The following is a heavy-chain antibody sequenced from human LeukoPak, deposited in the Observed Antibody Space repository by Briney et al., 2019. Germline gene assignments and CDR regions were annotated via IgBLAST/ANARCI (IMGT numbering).Heavy chain of an antibody. D-gene: IGHD3-3*01. V-gene: IGHV1-8*01. CDR3: ARGKRFLEWLPRSRLPNWFDP. CDR1: GYTFTSYD. J-gene: IGHJ5*02. CDR2: MNPNSGNT. Sequence: GASVKVSCKASGYTFTSYDINWVRQAAGQGLEWMGWMNPNSGNTGYAQKFQGRVTMTRNTSISTAYMELSSLRSEDTAVYYCARGKRFLEWLPRSRLPNWFDPWGQGTLVTVSS.